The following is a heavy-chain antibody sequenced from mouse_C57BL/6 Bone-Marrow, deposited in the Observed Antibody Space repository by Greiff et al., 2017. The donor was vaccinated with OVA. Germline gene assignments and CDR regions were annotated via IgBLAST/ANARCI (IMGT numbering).Heavy chain of an antibody. D-gene: IGHD1-1*01. CDR1: GFNIKNTY. Sequence: EVQLQESVAELVRPGASVKLSCTASGFNIKNTYMHWVKQRPEQGLEWIGRIDPANGNTKYAPKFQGKATITADTSSNTAYLQLSSLTSEDTAIYYCAGGYRIYNYGSIYAVDYWGQGTSVTVSS. CDR2: IDPANGNT. V-gene: IGHV14-3*01. J-gene: IGHJ4*01. CDR3: AGGYRIYNYGSIYAVDY.